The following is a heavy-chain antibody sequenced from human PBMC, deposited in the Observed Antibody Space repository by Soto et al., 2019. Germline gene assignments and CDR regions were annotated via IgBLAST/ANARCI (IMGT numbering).Heavy chain of an antibody. V-gene: IGHV1-2*02. J-gene: IGHJ4*02. CDR2: INPNSGGT. Sequence: ASVKVSCKASGYTFTGYYMHWVRQAPGQGLEWMGWINPNSGGTNYAQKFQGRVTMTRDTSISTAYMELSRLRSDDTAVYYCAIYDSSGYQYYFDYWRQGTLVTVSS. CDR1: GYTFTGYY. CDR3: AIYDSSGYQYYFDY. D-gene: IGHD3-22*01.